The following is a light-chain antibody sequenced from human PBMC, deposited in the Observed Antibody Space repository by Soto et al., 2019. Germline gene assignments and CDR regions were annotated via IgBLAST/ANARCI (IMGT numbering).Light chain of an antibody. CDR1: SSDVGSYNR. Sequence: QSALTQPPSVSGSPGQSVTISCTGTSSDVGSYNRVSWYQQPPGTAPKLMIYDVSNRPSGVPDRFSGSKSGNTASLTISGLQAEDEADYYCSSYTSSITYVFGTGTKVTVL. CDR3: SSYTSSITYV. J-gene: IGLJ1*01. CDR2: DVS. V-gene: IGLV2-18*02.